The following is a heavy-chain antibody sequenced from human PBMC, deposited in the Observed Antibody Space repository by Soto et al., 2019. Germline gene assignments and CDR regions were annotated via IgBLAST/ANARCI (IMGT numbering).Heavy chain of an antibody. CDR3: ARDPAADGYYGMDV. V-gene: IGHV3-21*01. CDR1: ELSFSTYN. CDR2: ISSTSRHI. D-gene: IGHD6-13*01. Sequence: EVQLVESGGGLVKPGGSLRLSCVASELSFSTYNMNWVRQAPGKGLEWVSFISSTSRHIHYADSVKGRFTISRDNAKNSLYLQMNSLRAEDTAVYYCARDPAADGYYGMDVWGQGTTVTVSS. J-gene: IGHJ6*02.